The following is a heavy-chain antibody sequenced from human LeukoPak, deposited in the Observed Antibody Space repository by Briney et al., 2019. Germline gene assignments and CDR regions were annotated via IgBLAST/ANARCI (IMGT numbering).Heavy chain of an antibody. Sequence: GGSLRLSCAASGFTFSSDSMNWVRQAPGKGLEWVSSISSSSSYIYYADSVKCRFTISRDNAKNSLYLQMNSLRAEDTAVYYCARGYYYDSSGYYYALSFNWFDPWGQGTLVTVSS. V-gene: IGHV3-21*01. CDR2: ISSSSSYI. J-gene: IGHJ5*02. D-gene: IGHD3-22*01. CDR3: ARGYYYDSSGYYYALSFNWFDP. CDR1: GFTFSSDS.